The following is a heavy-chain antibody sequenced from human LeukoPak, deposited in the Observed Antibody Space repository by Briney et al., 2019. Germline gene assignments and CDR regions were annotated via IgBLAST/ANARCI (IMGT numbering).Heavy chain of an antibody. CDR2: IYYSGST. V-gene: IGHV4-59*01. CDR1: GGSISSYY. D-gene: IGHD7-27*01. Sequence: PSETLSLTCTVYGGSISSYYWSWIRQPPGKGLGWIGYIYYSGSTNYNPSLKSRVTISVDTSKNQFSLKLSSVTAADTAVYYCARDSGELGIEYWGQGALVTVSS. J-gene: IGHJ4*02. CDR3: ARDSGELGIEY.